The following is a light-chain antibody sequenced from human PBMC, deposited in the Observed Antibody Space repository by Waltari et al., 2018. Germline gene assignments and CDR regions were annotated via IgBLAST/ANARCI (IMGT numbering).Light chain of an antibody. V-gene: IGKV3-11*01. CDR1: QSVNDY. J-gene: IGKJ4*01. CDR2: DAS. Sequence: EVVLTQSPATLSLSPGERATLSCRASQSVNDYLAWYQQKPGQAPRLLRYDASNRATGIPARFSGSGSGTDFTLTISSLESEDFAVYYCQQRSNWPLTFGGGTKVEIK. CDR3: QQRSNWPLT.